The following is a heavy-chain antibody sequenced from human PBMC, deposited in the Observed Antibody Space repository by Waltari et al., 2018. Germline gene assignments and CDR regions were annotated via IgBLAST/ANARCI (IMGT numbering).Heavy chain of an antibody. CDR1: GYTFTSYG. CDR3: ARDEVFTMVRGVFYYGMDV. D-gene: IGHD3-10*01. CDR2: ISAYNGNT. V-gene: IGHV1-18*01. J-gene: IGHJ6*02. Sequence: QVQLVQSGAEVKKPGASVKVSCKASGYTFTSYGISWVRQAPGQGLEWMGWISAYNGNTNYAQKLQGRGTRTTDTSTSTAYMELRSLRSDDTAVYYCARDEVFTMVRGVFYYGMDVWGQGTTVTVSS.